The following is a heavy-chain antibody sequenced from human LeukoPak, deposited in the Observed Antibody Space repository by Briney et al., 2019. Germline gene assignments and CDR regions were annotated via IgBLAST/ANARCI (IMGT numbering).Heavy chain of an antibody. Sequence: PSETLSLTCTVSGGSISSYYWSWIRQPAGKGLEWIGRMYTSGSTNYNPSLKSRVTISVDTSKNQFSLKLSSVTAADTAVYYCAREEYSSSSVDYWGQGTLVTVSS. CDR3: AREEYSSSSVDY. CDR1: GGSISSYY. D-gene: IGHD6-6*01. V-gene: IGHV4-4*07. J-gene: IGHJ4*02. CDR2: MYTSGST.